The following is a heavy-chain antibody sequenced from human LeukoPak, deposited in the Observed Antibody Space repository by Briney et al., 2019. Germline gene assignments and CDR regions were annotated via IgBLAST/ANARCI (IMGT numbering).Heavy chain of an antibody. CDR3: ARVSKAANPTSDSPWFDP. J-gene: IGHJ5*02. CDR2: ITSSGYYT. D-gene: IGHD2-15*01. Sequence: GGSLRLSCAASGFTFSDYYMTWIRQAPGKGLEWVSYITSSGYYTNYGDSVKGRFTMSRDNAEKSLYLQMDSLRAEDTAVYYCARVSKAANPTSDSPWFDPWGQGTLVTVSS. V-gene: IGHV3-11*05. CDR1: GFTFSDYY.